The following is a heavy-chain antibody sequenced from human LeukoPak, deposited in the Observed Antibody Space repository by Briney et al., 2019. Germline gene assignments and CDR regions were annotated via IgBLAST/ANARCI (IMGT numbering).Heavy chain of an antibody. V-gene: IGHV3-11*04. Sequence: GGSLRLSCAASGFTFSDYYMSWIRQAPGKGLEWVSHISSSGSTIYYADSVKGRFTISRDNAKNSLYLQMNSLRAEDTAVYYCARDLSGTMVRGFFDYWGQGTLVTVSS. D-gene: IGHD3-10*01. CDR1: GFTFSDYY. CDR2: ISSSGSTI. J-gene: IGHJ4*02. CDR3: ARDLSGTMVRGFFDY.